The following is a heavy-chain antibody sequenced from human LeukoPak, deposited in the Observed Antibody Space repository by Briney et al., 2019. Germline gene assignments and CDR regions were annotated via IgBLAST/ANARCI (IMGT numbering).Heavy chain of an antibody. CDR3: ARVRAHYYDRSGSHSNDY. V-gene: IGHV1-18*01. D-gene: IGHD3-22*01. J-gene: IGHJ4*02. Sequence: ASVKVSCKASGYIFRSYGIGWVRQAPGEGLEWMGWITPYNGNTNYVQKFQARVTMTADTSTSTAYMELGSLRSDDTAVYYCARVRAHYYDRSGSHSNDYWGQGTLVTVSS. CDR1: GYIFRSYG. CDR2: ITPYNGNT.